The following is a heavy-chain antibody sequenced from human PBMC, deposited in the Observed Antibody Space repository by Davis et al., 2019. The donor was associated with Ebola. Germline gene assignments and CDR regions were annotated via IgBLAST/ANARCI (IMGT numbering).Heavy chain of an antibody. Sequence: SVKVSCKASGGTFSSYAISWVRQAPGQGLEWMGGIIPIFGTANYAQKFQGRVTITADESTSTAYMELSSLRSEDTAVYYCARIRLSQQLDACDIWGQGTMVTVSS. CDR2: IIPIFGTA. CDR3: ARIRLSQQLDACDI. V-gene: IGHV1-69*13. D-gene: IGHD6-13*01. CDR1: GGTFSSYA. J-gene: IGHJ3*02.